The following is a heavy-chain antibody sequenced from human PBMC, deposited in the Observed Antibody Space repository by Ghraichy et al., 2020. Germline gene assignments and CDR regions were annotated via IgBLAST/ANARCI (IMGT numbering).Heavy chain of an antibody. D-gene: IGHD2-21*01. CDR2: INSNSRTI. V-gene: IGHV3-48*01. Sequence: GESLNISCAASGFSFSSSDMNWVRQAPGKGPEWISYINSNSRTIYYADSVKGRFTISRDNAKNSLWLQMTSLRAEDTAVYYCARDFSEFQYNWVNPWGQGTLVTVSS. CDR3: ARDFSEFQYNWVNP. CDR1: GFSFSSSD. J-gene: IGHJ5*02.